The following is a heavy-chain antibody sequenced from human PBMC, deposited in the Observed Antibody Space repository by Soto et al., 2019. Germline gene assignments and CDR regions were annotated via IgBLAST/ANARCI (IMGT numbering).Heavy chain of an antibody. CDR1: GFTFSSYA. D-gene: IGHD3-9*01. V-gene: IGHV3-23*01. J-gene: IGHJ4*02. CDR2: ISGSGDST. CDR3: AKPQKSRDILTGYYKPKAPFDY. Sequence: PGGSLRLSCAASGFTFSSYAMSWVRQAPGKGLEWVSSISGSGDSTNYADPVKGRFTISRDNSKNTLYLQMNSLRAEDTAVYYCAKPQKSRDILTGYYKPKAPFDYWGQGTLVTVSS.